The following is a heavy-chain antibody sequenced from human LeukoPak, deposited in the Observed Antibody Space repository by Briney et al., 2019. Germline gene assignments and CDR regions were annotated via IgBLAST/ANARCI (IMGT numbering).Heavy chain of an antibody. CDR1: GGSISSGSYY. CDR2: IYTSGST. J-gene: IGHJ4*02. V-gene: IGHV4-61*02. D-gene: IGHD5/OR15-5a*01. Sequence: SETLSLTCTVSGGSISSGSYYWSWIRQPAGKGLEWIGRIYTSGSTNYNPSLKSRVTISVDTSKNQFSLKLSSVTAADTAVYYCARSIVSDYWGQGTLVTVSS. CDR3: ARSIVSDY.